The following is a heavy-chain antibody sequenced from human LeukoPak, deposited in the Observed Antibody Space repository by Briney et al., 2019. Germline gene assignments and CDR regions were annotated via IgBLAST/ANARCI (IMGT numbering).Heavy chain of an antibody. D-gene: IGHD3-22*01. CDR3: AREGSSGYYLYYFDY. Sequence: SVRVSCKASGGTFSSYAISWVRQAPGQGLEWMGRIIPILGIANYAQKFQGRVTITADKSTSTAYMELSGLRSEDTAVYYCAREGSSGYYLYYFDYWGQGTLVTVSS. V-gene: IGHV1-69*04. CDR2: IIPILGIA. CDR1: GGTFSSYA. J-gene: IGHJ4*02.